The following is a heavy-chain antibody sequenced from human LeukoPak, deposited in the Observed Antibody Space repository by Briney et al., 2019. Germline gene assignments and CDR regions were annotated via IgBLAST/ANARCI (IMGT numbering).Heavy chain of an antibody. CDR2: IYYSGST. D-gene: IGHD3-10*01. J-gene: IGHJ5*02. CDR1: GGSISSSNYY. CDR3: ARDPREGSIGFDP. V-gene: IGHV4-39*07. Sequence: SETLSLTCTVSGGSISSSNYYWGWIRQPPGKGLEWIGSIYYSGSTYYSPSLKSRVTISVDTSKNQFSLKLSSVTAADTAVYYCARDPREGSIGFDPWGQGTLVTVSS.